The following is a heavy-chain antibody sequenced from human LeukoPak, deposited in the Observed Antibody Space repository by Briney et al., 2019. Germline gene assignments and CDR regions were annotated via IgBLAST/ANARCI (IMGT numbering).Heavy chain of an antibody. CDR1: GGSFSGYY. CDR2: INHSGST. CDR3: ARGEYCSSTSGPFDY. V-gene: IGHV4-34*01. Sequence: SETLSLTCAVYGGSFSGYYWSWIRQPPGKGLEWIGEINHSGSTNYNPSLKSRVTISVDTSKNQFSLKLSSVTAADTAVYYCARGEYCSSTSGPFDYWGQGTLVTVSS. J-gene: IGHJ4*02. D-gene: IGHD2-2*01.